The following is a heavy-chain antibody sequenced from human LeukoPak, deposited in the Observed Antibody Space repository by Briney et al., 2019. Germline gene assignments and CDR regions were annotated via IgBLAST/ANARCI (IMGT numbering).Heavy chain of an antibody. J-gene: IGHJ4*02. CDR1: GFTFDDYA. V-gene: IGHV3-43D*03. CDR2: ISWDGGST. Sequence: PGGSLRLSCAASGFTFDDYAMHWVRQAPGKGLEWVSLISWDGGSTYYADSVKGRFTISRDNSKNSLYLQMNSLRAEDTALYYCAKDGEYCSSTSCYFDYWGQGTLVTVSS. CDR3: AKDGEYCSSTSCYFDY. D-gene: IGHD2-2*01.